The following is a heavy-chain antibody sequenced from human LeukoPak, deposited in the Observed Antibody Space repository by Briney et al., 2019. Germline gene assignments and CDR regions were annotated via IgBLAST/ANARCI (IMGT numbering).Heavy chain of an antibody. V-gene: IGHV4-59*01. J-gene: IGHJ4*02. Sequence: SETLSLTCTVSGGSITTSYWSWIRQPPGKGLEWIGYISYSGSTNYNPSLKSRVTMSVDTSKNQFSLKLSSVTAADTAVYYCARERKLRYWGQGTLVTVSS. CDR1: GGSITTSY. CDR3: ARERKLRY. CDR2: ISYSGST.